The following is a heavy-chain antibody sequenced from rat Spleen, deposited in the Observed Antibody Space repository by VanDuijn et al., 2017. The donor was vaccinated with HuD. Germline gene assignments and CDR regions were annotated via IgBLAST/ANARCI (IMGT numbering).Heavy chain of an antibody. CDR1: GFTFSNFD. J-gene: IGHJ2*01. CDR2: IGYDGRRI. CDR3: GRETRGYFDY. Sequence: EVQLVESGGGLVQPGRSLKLSCAASGFTFSNFDMAWVRQAPTKGLEWVAIIGYDGRRIYYRDSVKGRFTISRDNAKSSLYLQMDSLRSGDTATYYCGRETRGYFDYWGQGVMVTVSS. V-gene: IGHV5-29*01. D-gene: IGHD1-4*01.